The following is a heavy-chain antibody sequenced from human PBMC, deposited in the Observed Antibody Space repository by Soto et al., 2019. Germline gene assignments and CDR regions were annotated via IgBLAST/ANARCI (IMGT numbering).Heavy chain of an antibody. CDR1: GFTFSSYG. Sequence: GGSLRLSCAASGFTFSSYGMHWVRQAPGKGLEWVAVISYDGSNKYYADSVKGRFTISRDNSKNTLYLRMNSLRAEDTAVYYCAKTGGGFYVAAPDYWGQGTLVTVSS. V-gene: IGHV3-30*18. CDR2: ISYDGSNK. CDR3: AKTGGGFYVAAPDY. J-gene: IGHJ4*02. D-gene: IGHD6-19*01.